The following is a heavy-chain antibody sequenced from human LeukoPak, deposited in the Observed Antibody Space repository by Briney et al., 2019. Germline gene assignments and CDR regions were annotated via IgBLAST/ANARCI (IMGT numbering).Heavy chain of an antibody. D-gene: IGHD1-7*01. V-gene: IGHV1-18*01. CDR2: ISTYNGNT. J-gene: IGHJ4*02. CDR1: NYTSTSYG. CDR3: AREYNWNYDY. Sequence: ASVKVSCKASNYTSTSYGIGWVRQAPGQGLEWMGWISTYNGNTNYAQKLQGRVTMSTDTSTSTAYLELRSLKSDDTAVYYCAREYNWNYDYWGQGTLVTVSS.